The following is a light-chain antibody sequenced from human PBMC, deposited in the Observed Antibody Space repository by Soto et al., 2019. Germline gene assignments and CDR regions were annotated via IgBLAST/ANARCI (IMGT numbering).Light chain of an antibody. J-gene: IGKJ1*01. Sequence: DIQMTQSPSTLSASLGDSVTITCRASQSINNWLAWYQLKPGKAPKLLIYDASSLESGVQSRFSGSGSGTEFTLTIRSLQPDDFAAYYCKQYNSYWTCGQGTKVDIK. CDR1: QSINNW. CDR2: DAS. CDR3: KQYNSYWT. V-gene: IGKV1-5*01.